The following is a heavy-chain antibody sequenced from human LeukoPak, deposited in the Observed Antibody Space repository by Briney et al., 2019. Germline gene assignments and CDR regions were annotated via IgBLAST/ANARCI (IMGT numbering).Heavy chain of an antibody. D-gene: IGHD6-13*01. J-gene: IGHJ4*02. CDR2: VKQDGSEK. V-gene: IGHV3-7*01. CDR1: GFTFSSYW. CDR3: ARTTAAGYFDY. Sequence: GGSLRLSCAASGFTFSSYWMSWVRQAPGKGLEWVANVKQDGSEKYYVDSVKGRFTISRDNAKNSLYLQMNSLRAEDTAVYYCARTTAAGYFDYWGQGTLVTVSS.